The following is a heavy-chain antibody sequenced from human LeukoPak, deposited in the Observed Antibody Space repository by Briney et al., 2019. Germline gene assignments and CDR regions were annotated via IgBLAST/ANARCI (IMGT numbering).Heavy chain of an antibody. V-gene: IGHV3-9*01. D-gene: IGHD3-22*01. Sequence: PGRSLRLSCAASGFTFDDYAMHWVRQAPGKGLEWVSGISWNSGSIGYADSVKGRFTISRDNAKNSLYLQMNSLRAEDTAVYYCARGIEVHYYDSSGYYYADAFDIWGQGTMVTVSS. CDR3: ARGIEVHYYDSSGYYYADAFDI. J-gene: IGHJ3*02. CDR2: ISWNSGSI. CDR1: GFTFDDYA.